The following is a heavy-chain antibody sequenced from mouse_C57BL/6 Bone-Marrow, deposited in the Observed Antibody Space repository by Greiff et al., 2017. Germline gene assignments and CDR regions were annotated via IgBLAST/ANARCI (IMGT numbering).Heavy chain of an antibody. D-gene: IGHD2-10*01. CDR2: ISNLAYSI. CDR1: GFTFSDYG. V-gene: IGHV5-15*01. CDR3: ARHAYKGFFDY. J-gene: IGHJ2*01. Sequence: EVQGVESGGGLVQPGGSLKLSCAASGFTFSDYGMAWVRQAPRKGPEWVAFISNLAYSIYYADTVTGRFTISRENAKNTLYLEMSSLRSEDTAMYYCARHAYKGFFDYWGQGTTLTVSS.